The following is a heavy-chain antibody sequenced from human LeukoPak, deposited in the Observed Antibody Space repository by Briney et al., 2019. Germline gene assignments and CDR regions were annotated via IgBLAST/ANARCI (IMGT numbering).Heavy chain of an antibody. J-gene: IGHJ4*02. V-gene: IGHV1-24*01. D-gene: IGHD3-10*01. CDR1: GYTFTSYG. CDR3: ATDCLGGVIIFCY. Sequence: ASVKVSCKASGYTFTSYGISWVRQAPGQGLEWMGGFDPEDGETIYAQKFQGRVTMTEDTSTDTAYMELSSLRSEDTAVYYCATDCLGGVIIFCYWGQGTLVTVSS. CDR2: FDPEDGET.